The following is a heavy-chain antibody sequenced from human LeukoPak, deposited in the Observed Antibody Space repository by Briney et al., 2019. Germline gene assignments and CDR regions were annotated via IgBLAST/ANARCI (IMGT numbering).Heavy chain of an antibody. CDR1: GFTFSSYG. D-gene: IGHD3-10*01. V-gene: IGHV3-33*01. J-gene: IGHJ3*02. CDR3: ARDRFPLWNDAFDI. Sequence: PGRSLRLSCAASGFTFSSYGMHWVRQAPGKGLEWVAVIWYDGSNKYYADSVKGRFTISRDNAKNSLYLQMNSLRAEDTAVYYCARDRFPLWNDAFDIWGQGTMVTVSS. CDR2: IWYDGSNK.